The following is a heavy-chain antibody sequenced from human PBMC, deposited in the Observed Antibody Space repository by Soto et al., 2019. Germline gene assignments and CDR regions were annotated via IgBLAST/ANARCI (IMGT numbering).Heavy chain of an antibody. D-gene: IGHD3-22*01. Sequence: QVQLQESGPGLVKPSETLSLTCTVSGGSISSYYWRWIRQPPGKGLEWIGYIYYSGSTNYNPSLKSRVTISVDTSKNQFSLKLSSVTAAGTAVYYCARGGGSSGYYYHFDPWGQGTLVTVSS. CDR3: ARGGGSSGYYYHFDP. CDR2: IYYSGST. CDR1: GGSISSYY. V-gene: IGHV4-59*01. J-gene: IGHJ5*02.